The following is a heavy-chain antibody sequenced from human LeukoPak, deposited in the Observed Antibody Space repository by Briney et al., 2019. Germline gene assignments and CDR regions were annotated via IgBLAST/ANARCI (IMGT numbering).Heavy chain of an antibody. Sequence: GGSLRLSCAASGFTFSTYFMHWVRQAPGKGLEWVADIASDGSHTFYVESVKGRFTISRDNSKNTLYLQMNSLRAEDTAVYFCARKRQDPFLLSGVFDMGAQGTMATV. CDR2: IASDGSHT. CDR3: ARKRQDPFLLSGVFDM. V-gene: IGHV3-30-3*01. J-gene: IGHJ3*02. D-gene: IGHD2/OR15-2a*01. CDR1: GFTFSTYF.